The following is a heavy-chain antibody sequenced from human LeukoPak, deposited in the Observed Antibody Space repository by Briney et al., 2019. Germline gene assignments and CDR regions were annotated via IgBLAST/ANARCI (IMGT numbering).Heavy chain of an antibody. CDR1: GFTFSSYA. J-gene: IGHJ4*02. V-gene: IGHV3-23*01. Sequence: GGSLRLSCAASGFTFSSYAMSWVRQAPGKGLEWVSAISGSGGSTYYADSVKGRFTISRDNFKNTLYLQMNSLRAEDTAVYYCAKDDIVVVPAAPTSGICDYWGQGTLVTVSS. CDR3: AKDDIVVVPAAPTSGICDY. CDR2: ISGSGGST. D-gene: IGHD2-2*01.